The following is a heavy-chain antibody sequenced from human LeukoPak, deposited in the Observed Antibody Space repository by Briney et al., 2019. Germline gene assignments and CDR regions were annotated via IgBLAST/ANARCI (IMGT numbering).Heavy chain of an antibody. D-gene: IGHD3-3*01. CDR3: ARAIGSQLRSGWFAP. V-gene: IGHV3-66*01. J-gene: IGHJ5*02. CDR2: IYSGGNT. CDR1: GLTFSSNY. Sequence: GGSLRLSCAASGLTFSSNYMSWVRQAPGKGLEWVGVIYSGGNTYYADSVEGRFTMSRDNSKNTLSLKMNRLRAEDTAVYYCARAIGSQLRSGWFAPWGQGTLVTVSS.